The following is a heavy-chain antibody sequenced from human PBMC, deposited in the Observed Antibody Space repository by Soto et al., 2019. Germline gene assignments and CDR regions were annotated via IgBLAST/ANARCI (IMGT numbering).Heavy chain of an antibody. Sequence: QAQLEQSGGEVKKPGSSVKVSCKASRVAFSKFIVTWVRQAPGLGLEWVGGIIPIFGTANYANKFQGRVTITANESTSTSYMEVNNLRSEVTAVYYCAKVRYSSPMGYYYGMDVWGQGTTVTVSS. CDR3: AKVRYSSPMGYYYGMDV. V-gene: IGHV1-69*01. D-gene: IGHD6-19*01. CDR1: RVAFSKFI. J-gene: IGHJ6*02. CDR2: IIPIFGTA.